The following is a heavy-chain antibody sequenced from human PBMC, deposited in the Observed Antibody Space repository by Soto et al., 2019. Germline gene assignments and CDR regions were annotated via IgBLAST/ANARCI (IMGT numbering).Heavy chain of an antibody. D-gene: IGHD6-13*01. J-gene: IGHJ6*02. CDR2: SSSSGRTI. V-gene: IGHV3-11*01. CDR3: VRDLAAAAYYYYGMDV. CDR1: GFIFSDYY. Sequence: QVQLVESGGGLVKPGGSLRLSCAASGFIFSDYYMSWIRQAPGKGLEWVSYSSSSGRTIYYADSVKGRFTISRDNAKNSLFLQMNSLRVEDTAVYYCVRDLAAAAYYYYGMDVWGQGTMVTVSS.